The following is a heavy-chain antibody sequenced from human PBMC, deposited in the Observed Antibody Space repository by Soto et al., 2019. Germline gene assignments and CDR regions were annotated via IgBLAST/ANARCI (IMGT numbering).Heavy chain of an antibody. V-gene: IGHV4-34*01. CDR2: INHSGST. Sequence: SETLSLTCAVYGGSFSGYYWSWIRQPPGKGLEWIGEINHSGSTNYNPSLKSRVTISVDTSKNQFSLKLSSVTAADTAVYYCARAGTDTAFDYWGQGTLVTVSS. CDR1: GGSFSGYY. D-gene: IGHD5-18*01. J-gene: IGHJ4*02. CDR3: ARAGTDTAFDY.